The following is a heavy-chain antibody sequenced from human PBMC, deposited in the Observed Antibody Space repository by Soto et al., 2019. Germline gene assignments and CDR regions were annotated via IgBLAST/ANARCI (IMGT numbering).Heavy chain of an antibody. CDR1: GYTFTSYG. V-gene: IGHV1-18*04. CDR2: ISAYNGNT. D-gene: IGHD1-7*01. CDR3: AKNQERELPRVIDF. J-gene: IGHJ4*02. Sequence: GASVKVSCKASGYTFTSYGISWVRQAPGQGLEWMGWISAYNGNTNYAQKLQGRVTMTTDTSTSTAYMELRSLRSDDTALYYCAKNQERELPRVIDFWGQGTLVTVSS.